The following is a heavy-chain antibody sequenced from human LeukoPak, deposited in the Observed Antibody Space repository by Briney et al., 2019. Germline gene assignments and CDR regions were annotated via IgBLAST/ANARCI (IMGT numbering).Heavy chain of an antibody. V-gene: IGHV4-4*07. CDR3: ARGGGYSYAYDY. J-gene: IGHJ4*02. Sequence: SETLSLTCTVSGGSISSYSWSWIRQPAGKGLEWFGRIYSRGSTNYNPSLKSRVTMSVDTSKNQFSLKLSSVTAADTAVYYCARGGGYSYAYDYWGQGTLVTVSS. CDR1: GGSISSYS. D-gene: IGHD5-18*01. CDR2: IYSRGST.